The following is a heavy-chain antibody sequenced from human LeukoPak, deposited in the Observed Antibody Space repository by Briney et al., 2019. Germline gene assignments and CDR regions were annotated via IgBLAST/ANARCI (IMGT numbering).Heavy chain of an antibody. Sequence: PSETLSLTCTVSGGSISSSSYYWGWIRQPPGKGLEWIGSIYYSGSTYYNPSLKSRVTMSLDESRNQLSLDLTSVTAADTAIYYCSRESGAFCPFGYWGQGTLVIVPP. V-gene: IGHV4-39*07. J-gene: IGHJ4*02. CDR3: SRESGAFCPFGY. CDR2: IYYSGST. D-gene: IGHD1-26*01. CDR1: GGSISSSSYY.